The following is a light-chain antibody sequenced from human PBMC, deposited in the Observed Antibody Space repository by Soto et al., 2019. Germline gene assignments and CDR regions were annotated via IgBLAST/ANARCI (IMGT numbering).Light chain of an antibody. CDR3: QSFDRSDYV. Sequence: NFMLTQPHSVSESPGKTVTISCTASGGSIASNYVQWYQQRPGSAPTAVIYEDNERPSGVPDRFSGSIDTSSNSASLTISGLTTEDEADYYCQSFDRSDYVFGTGTKLTVL. CDR1: GGSIASNY. CDR2: EDN. J-gene: IGLJ1*01. V-gene: IGLV6-57*02.